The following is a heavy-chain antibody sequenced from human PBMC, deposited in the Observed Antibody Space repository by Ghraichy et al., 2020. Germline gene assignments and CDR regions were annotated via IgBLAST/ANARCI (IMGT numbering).Heavy chain of an antibody. Sequence: GGSLRLSCAASGFTVISTYMSWVRQAPGKGLECVSVIYSGGTTYYADSVKGRFTISRDNSKNTLYLQMNNLRAEDTAVYFCARDPGGSRGHFDYWGQGTLVTVSS. V-gene: IGHV3-53*01. CDR1: GFTVISTY. CDR2: IYSGGTT. J-gene: IGHJ4*02. CDR3: ARDPGGSRGHFDY. D-gene: IGHD3-16*01.